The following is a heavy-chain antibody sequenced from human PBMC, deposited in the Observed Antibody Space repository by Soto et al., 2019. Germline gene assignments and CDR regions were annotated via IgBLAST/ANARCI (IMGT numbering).Heavy chain of an antibody. J-gene: IGHJ4*02. CDR3: ARLDGLATISYYFDV. CDR1: GGSISSYY. V-gene: IGHV4-59*08. D-gene: IGHD3-9*01. Sequence: SETLSLTCTVSGGSISSYYWSWIRQPPGKGLEWIGYIYYRGSTNYNPSLQTRVTISLDKSKSQFSLKLNSVTAADSAVYFCARLDGLATISYYFDVWGPGALVNVPQ. CDR2: IYYRGST.